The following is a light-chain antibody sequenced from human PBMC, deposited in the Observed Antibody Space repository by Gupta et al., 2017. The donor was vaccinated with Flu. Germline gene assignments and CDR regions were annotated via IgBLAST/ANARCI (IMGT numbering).Light chain of an antibody. Sequence: PGTLYLSPGEGATRACMASQRVGSDYLVWYQQKPGQAPSLIIYGASNRGSGSPDRFSGSGYGTDFTPTISRLEAEDFAVYYWQQLGGSLTFGGGTKVEI. CDR2: GAS. CDR3: QQLGGSLT. V-gene: IGKV3-20*01. CDR1: QRVGSDY. J-gene: IGKJ4*01.